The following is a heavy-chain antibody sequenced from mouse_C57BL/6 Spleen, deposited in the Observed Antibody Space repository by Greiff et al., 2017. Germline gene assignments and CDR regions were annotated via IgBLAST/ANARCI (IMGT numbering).Heavy chain of an antibody. Sequence: QVQLQQPGAELVRPGSSVKLSCKASGYTFTSYWMHWVKQRPIQGLEWIGNIDPSDSETHYNQKFKDKATLTVDKSSSTAYMQLSSLTSEDSAVYYCARRALDYGSSYNARDYGGQGTSGTVSS. D-gene: IGHD1-1*01. J-gene: IGHJ4*01. CDR3: ARRALDYGSSYNARDY. CDR1: GYTFTSYW. V-gene: IGHV1-52*01. CDR2: IDPSDSET.